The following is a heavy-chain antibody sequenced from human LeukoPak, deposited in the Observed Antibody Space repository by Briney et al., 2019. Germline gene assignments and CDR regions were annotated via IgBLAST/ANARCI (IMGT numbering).Heavy chain of an antibody. J-gene: IGHJ4*02. Sequence: PSETLSLTCAVYGGSFSGYYWSWIRQPPGKGLEWIGEINHSGSTNYNPSLKSRVTISVDTSKNQFSLKLSSVTAADTAVYYCARGRGEVLLWFGDRGNDYWGQGTLVTVSS. V-gene: IGHV4-34*01. CDR3: ARGRGEVLLWFGDRGNDY. CDR1: GGSFSGYY. CDR2: INHSGST. D-gene: IGHD3-10*01.